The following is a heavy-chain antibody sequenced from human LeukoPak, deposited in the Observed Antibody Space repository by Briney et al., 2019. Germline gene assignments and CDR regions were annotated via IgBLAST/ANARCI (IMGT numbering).Heavy chain of an antibody. CDR2: ISAYNGNT. Sequence: ASVKVSCKASGYTFTSYGISWVRQAPGQGLEWMGWISAYNGNTNYAQKLQGRVTMTTDTSTSTAYMELRSLRSDDTAVYYCARARERWLRLYAFDIWGQGTMVTVSS. CDR3: ARARERWLRLYAFDI. D-gene: IGHD5-24*01. CDR1: GYTFTSYG. V-gene: IGHV1-18*01. J-gene: IGHJ3*02.